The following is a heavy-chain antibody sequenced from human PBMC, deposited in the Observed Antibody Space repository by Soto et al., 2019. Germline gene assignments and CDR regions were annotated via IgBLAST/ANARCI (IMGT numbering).Heavy chain of an antibody. CDR2: ISSGSKTI. V-gene: IGHV3-48*02. Sequence: CVAPRVTVCLHGVDGTRTHPVKGLEWVSYISSGSKTIYYADSVKGRFTVSRDNAKNSQFLQMNSLRDDDTAVYYCAREDILGARSFDYWGQGTLVTVSS. CDR1: RVTVCLHG. D-gene: IGHD3-9*01. J-gene: IGHJ4*02. CDR3: AREDILGARSFDY.